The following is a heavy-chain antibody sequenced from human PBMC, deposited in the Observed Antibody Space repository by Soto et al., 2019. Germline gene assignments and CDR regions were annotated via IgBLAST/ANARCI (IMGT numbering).Heavy chain of an antibody. Sequence: QVQLQESGPGLVKPSETLSLTCTVSGGSISSYYWSWIRQPPGKGLEWIGYIYYSGSTNYNPSLKSRVTISVDTSKNQFSLKLSSVTAADTAVYYCVRRRWLNYFDYWGQGTLVTVSS. CDR1: GGSISSYY. V-gene: IGHV4-59*01. J-gene: IGHJ4*02. D-gene: IGHD6-19*01. CDR2: IYYSGST. CDR3: VRRRWLNYFDY.